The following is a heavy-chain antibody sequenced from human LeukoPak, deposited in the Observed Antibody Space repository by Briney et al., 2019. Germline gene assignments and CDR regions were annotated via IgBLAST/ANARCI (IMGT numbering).Heavy chain of an antibody. Sequence: PGGSLRLSCAASGFTFSGSALHWVRQAPGKGLEWVSVIYSGGSTYYADSVKGRFTISRDNSKNTLYLQMNSLRAEDTAVYYCASGYSSGQAYYYYYYMDVWGKGTTVTISS. CDR1: GFTFSGSA. CDR2: IYSGGST. V-gene: IGHV3-66*01. D-gene: IGHD6-19*01. CDR3: ASGYSSGQAYYYYYYMDV. J-gene: IGHJ6*03.